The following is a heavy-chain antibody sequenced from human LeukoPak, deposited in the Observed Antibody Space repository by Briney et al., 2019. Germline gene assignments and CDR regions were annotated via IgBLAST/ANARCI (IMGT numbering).Heavy chain of an antibody. CDR3: GRGGEGDNMRATPH. D-gene: IGHD2-21*02. Sequence: PGGSLRLSCAASGFTFNDYYMIWIRQAPPKGLEWISYISRTGSSIYYADSVKGRFTISRDNAKKSLSLQMNSLRADDPAVYYYGRGGEGDNMRATPHWGQGTLVTVFS. J-gene: IGHJ1*01. V-gene: IGHV3-11*04. CDR2: ISRTGSSI. CDR1: GFTFNDYY.